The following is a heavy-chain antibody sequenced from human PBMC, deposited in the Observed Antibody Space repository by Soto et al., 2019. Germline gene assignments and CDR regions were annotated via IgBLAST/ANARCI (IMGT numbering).Heavy chain of an antibody. CDR2: SKIKRDGGTS. CDR1: GFTLSDAW. CDR3: TTDSSGGMDV. D-gene: IGHD3-10*01. V-gene: IGHV3-15*07. Sequence: EGSRGLSCAVSGFTLSDAWMNWVRQAPGKGLEWVGRSKIKRDGGTSEYAAPVKGRFTISRDDSKNTLYLQMNSLEIEDTAMYYCTTDSSGGMDVWGPRTTVTVSS. J-gene: IGHJ6*02.